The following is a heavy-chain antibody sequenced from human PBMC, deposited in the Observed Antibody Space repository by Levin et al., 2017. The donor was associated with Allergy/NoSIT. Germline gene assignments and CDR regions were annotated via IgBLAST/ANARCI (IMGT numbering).Heavy chain of an antibody. D-gene: IGHD2-21*02. CDR2: IYYSGST. CDR1: GGSISSSSYY. V-gene: IGHV4-39*01. Sequence: SETLSLTCTVSGGSISSSSYYWGWIRQPPGKGLEWIGSIYYSGSTYYNPSLKSRVTISVDTSKNQFSLKLSSVTAADTAVYYCARLPPPWYVVVTAMDSGWYFDLWGRGTLVTVSS. CDR3: ARLPPPWYVVVTAMDSGWYFDL. J-gene: IGHJ2*01.